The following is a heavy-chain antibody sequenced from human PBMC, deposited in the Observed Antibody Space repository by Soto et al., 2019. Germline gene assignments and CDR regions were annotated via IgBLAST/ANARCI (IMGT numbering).Heavy chain of an antibody. V-gene: IGHV1-18*01. J-gene: IGHJ4*02. CDR1: GYTFTSYG. CDR2: ISAYNGNT. Sequence: EASVKVSCKASGYTFTSYGISWVRQAPGQGLEWMGWISAYNGNTNYAQKLQGRVTMTTDTSTSTAYMELRSLRSDDTAVYYCARPLWYDSSGYYDYWGQGTLVTVSS. D-gene: IGHD3-22*01. CDR3: ARPLWYDSSGYYDY.